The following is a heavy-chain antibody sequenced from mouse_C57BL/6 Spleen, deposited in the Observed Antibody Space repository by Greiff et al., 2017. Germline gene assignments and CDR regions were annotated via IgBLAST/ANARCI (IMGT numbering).Heavy chain of an antibody. Sequence: QVQLQQPGAELVRPGSSVKLSCKASGYTFTSYWMDWVKQRPGQGLEWIGNIYPSDSETHYNQKFKDKATLTVDKSSSTAYMQLSSLTSEVSAVYYCARYDGYPDYWGQGTTLTVSS. D-gene: IGHD2-2*01. CDR3: ARYDGYPDY. CDR1: GYTFTSYW. V-gene: IGHV1-61*01. CDR2: IYPSDSET. J-gene: IGHJ2*01.